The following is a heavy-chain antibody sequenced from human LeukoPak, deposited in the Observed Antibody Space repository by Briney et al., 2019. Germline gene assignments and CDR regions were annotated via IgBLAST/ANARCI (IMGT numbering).Heavy chain of an antibody. CDR2: ISSSGSTI. J-gene: IGHJ4*02. Sequence: GESLRLSCAASGFTFSDYYMSWIRQAPGKGLEWVSYISSSGSTIYYADSVKGRFTISRDNAKNSLYLQMNSLRAEDTAVYYCASSRGYYDSPEWGQGTLVTVSS. CDR1: GFTFSDYY. D-gene: IGHD3-22*01. CDR3: ASSRGYYDSPE. V-gene: IGHV3-11*01.